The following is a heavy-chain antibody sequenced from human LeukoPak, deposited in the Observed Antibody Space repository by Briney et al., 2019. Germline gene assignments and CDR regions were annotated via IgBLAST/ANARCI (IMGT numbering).Heavy chain of an antibody. CDR1: GFSFSNAW. CDR3: TTGAPRAYSGSYSNC. D-gene: IGHD1-26*01. Sequence: GGSLRLSCAASGFSFSNAWMSWVRQAPVKGLEWVGRIKSKTDGGTTDYAAPVKGRFTISRDDSQNTLYLQMNSLKTEDTAVYYCTTGAPRAYSGSYSNCWGQGTLVTVSS. CDR2: IKSKTDGGTT. V-gene: IGHV3-15*01. J-gene: IGHJ4*02.